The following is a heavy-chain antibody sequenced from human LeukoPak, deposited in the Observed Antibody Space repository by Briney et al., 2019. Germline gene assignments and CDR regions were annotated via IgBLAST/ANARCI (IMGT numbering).Heavy chain of an antibody. CDR1: GFTFSTYV. J-gene: IGHJ4*02. D-gene: IGHD3-3*01. V-gene: IGHV3-48*04. Sequence: GGSLRLSFAASGFTFSTYVMYWVRQAPGKGLEWVSYISSSGSTIYYADSVKGRFTISRDNAKNSLYLQMNSLRAEDTAVYYCARGPAGYYDFWSGYYSFDYWGQGTLVTVSS. CDR2: ISSSGSTI. CDR3: ARGPAGYYDFWSGYYSFDY.